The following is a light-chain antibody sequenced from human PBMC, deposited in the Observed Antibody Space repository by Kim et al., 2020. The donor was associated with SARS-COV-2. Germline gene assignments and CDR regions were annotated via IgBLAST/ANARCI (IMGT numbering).Light chain of an antibody. CDR3: QVWDSSSDPVV. CDR1: NIGSKS. CDR2: DDS. J-gene: IGLJ2*01. Sequence: AQGKTARITCGGNNIGSKSVHWYQQKPGQAPVLVVYDDSDRPSGIPERFSGSNAGNTATLTISRVEAGDEADYYCQVWDSSSDPVVFGGGTQLTVL. V-gene: IGLV3-21*03.